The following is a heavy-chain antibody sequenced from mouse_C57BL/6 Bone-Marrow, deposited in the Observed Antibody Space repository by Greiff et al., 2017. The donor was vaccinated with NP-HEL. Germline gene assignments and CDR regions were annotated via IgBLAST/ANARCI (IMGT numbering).Heavy chain of an antibody. CDR3: ARKAYYSNYGFAY. J-gene: IGHJ3*01. V-gene: IGHV5-17*01. D-gene: IGHD2-5*01. CDR2: ISSGSSTL. CDR1: GFTFSDYG. Sequence: EVHLVESGGGLVKPGGSLKLSCAASGFTFSDYGMHWVRQAPEKGLEWVAYISSGSSTLYYADTVKGRFTISRDNAKNTLFLQMTSLRSEDTAMYYCARKAYYSNYGFAYWGQGTLVTVSA.